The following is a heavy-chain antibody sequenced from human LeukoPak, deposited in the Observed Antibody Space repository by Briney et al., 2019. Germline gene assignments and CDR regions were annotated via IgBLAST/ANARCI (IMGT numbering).Heavy chain of an antibody. J-gene: IGHJ5*02. CDR2: FDPEDGET. CDR1: GYTLTELS. V-gene: IGHV1-24*01. CDR3: ATLNYYDSSGYYQGESWFDP. D-gene: IGHD3-22*01. Sequence: APVKVSCKVSGYTLTELSMHWVRQAPGKGLEWMGGFDPEDGETIYAQKFQGRVTMTEDTSTDTAYMELSSLRSEDTAVYYCATLNYYDSSGYYQGESWFDPWGQGTLVTVSS.